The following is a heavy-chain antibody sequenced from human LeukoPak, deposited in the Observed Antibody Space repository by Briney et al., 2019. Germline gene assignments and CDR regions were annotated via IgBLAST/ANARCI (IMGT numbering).Heavy chain of an antibody. CDR2: IKGGGGDP. D-gene: IGHD2-21*02. Sequence: GGSLRLSCADSGFTFSTYAMGWVRQSPGKGLEWVSRIKGGGGDPFYADSVKGRFTISRDNSKNTLFLQLNSLRAEDSAVYYCAKGGHDFNPFYWWGQGTLVTVSS. V-gene: IGHV3-23*01. CDR3: AKGGHDFNPFYW. J-gene: IGHJ4*02. CDR1: GFTFSTYA.